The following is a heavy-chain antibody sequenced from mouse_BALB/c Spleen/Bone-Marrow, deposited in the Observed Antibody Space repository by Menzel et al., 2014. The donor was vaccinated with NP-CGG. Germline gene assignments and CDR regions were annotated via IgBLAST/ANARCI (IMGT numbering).Heavy chain of an antibody. CDR3: ARDGNYRYAMDY. V-gene: IGHV1S81*02. CDR2: INPSNGRA. Sequence: VQLQQSGAELVKPGASVKPSCMASGFTFTSYWIHWVKQRPGQGPEWIGEINPSNGRANYNEKFKGKATLTEDKSSSTAYMQLSSLTSEDSAVYYCARDGNYRYAMDYWGQGTSVTVSS. D-gene: IGHD2-1*01. J-gene: IGHJ4*01. CDR1: GFTFTSYW.